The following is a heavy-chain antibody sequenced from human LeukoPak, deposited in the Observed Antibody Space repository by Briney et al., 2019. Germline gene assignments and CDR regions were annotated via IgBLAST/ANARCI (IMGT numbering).Heavy chain of an antibody. Sequence: ASVKVSCKASGGTFSNYAISWVRQAPGQGLEWMGGIIPILGTVDYAQKFQGRVTITADESTTTAYMELSSLRSEDTAVYYCARPYGSGSYYFDFWGQRTLVTVSS. CDR2: IIPILGTV. J-gene: IGHJ4*02. CDR3: ARPYGSGSYYFDF. D-gene: IGHD3-10*01. V-gene: IGHV1-69*13. CDR1: GGTFSNYA.